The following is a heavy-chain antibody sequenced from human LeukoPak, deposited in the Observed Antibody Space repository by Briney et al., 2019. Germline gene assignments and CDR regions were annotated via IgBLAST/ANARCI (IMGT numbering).Heavy chain of an antibody. CDR2: ISSNGGDT. D-gene: IGHD3-22*01. Sequence: GGSLRLSCSASGFTFRSYAMHWVRQAPGKGLEYVSAISSNGGDTYYADSVKGRFTISRDNSKNTLYLQMSSLRAGDTAVYYCVKGSSYYYDSSGFYLDYWDQGTLVTVSS. V-gene: IGHV3-64D*06. CDR3: VKGSSYYYDSSGFYLDY. CDR1: GFTFRSYA. J-gene: IGHJ4*02.